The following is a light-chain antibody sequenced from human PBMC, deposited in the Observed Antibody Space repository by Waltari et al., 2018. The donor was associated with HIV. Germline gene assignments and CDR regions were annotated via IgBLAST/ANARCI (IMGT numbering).Light chain of an antibody. CDR1: SSDAGAYNY. J-gene: IGLJ3*02. CDR2: EVN. Sequence: QSALTQPRSVSGSPGQSVTISCTGTSSDAGAYNYVSWYQQHSGIAPKLIIYEVNKRPSGVPDRFSGSKSGNTASLTISGLQAEDEADYFCCSYTGPPWLFGGGTKLTVL. CDR3: CSYTGPPWL. V-gene: IGLV2-11*01.